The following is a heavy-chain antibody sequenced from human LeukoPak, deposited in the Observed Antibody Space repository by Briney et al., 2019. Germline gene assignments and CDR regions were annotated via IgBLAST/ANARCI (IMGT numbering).Heavy chain of an antibody. CDR2: ISGSGGST. CDR3: AAHARYSYGVPYYFDY. D-gene: IGHD5-18*01. Sequence: PGGSLRLSCAASGFTFSSYAMSWVRQAPGKGLAWVSAISGSGGSTYYADSVKGRFTISRDNSKNTLSLQMNSLRAEDTAVYYCAAHARYSYGVPYYFDYWGQGTLVTVSS. CDR1: GFTFSSYA. V-gene: IGHV3-23*01. J-gene: IGHJ4*02.